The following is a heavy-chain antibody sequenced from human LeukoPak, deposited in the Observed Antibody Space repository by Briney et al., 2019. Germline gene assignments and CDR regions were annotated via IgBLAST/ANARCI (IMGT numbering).Heavy chain of an antibody. J-gene: IGHJ6*03. Sequence: GVSLKISCKGSGYSFTSYWIGWVRQMPGKGLEWMGIIYPGDSDTRYSPSFQGQVTISADKSISTAYLQWSSLKASDTAMYYCARLPYYYDSSGYSYYYYMDVWGKGTTVTVSS. CDR2: IYPGDSDT. V-gene: IGHV5-51*01. D-gene: IGHD3-22*01. CDR1: GYSFTSYW. CDR3: ARLPYYYDSSGYSYYYYMDV.